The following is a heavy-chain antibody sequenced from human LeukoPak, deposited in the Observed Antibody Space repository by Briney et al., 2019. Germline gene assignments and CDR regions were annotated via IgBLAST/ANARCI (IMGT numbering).Heavy chain of an antibody. J-gene: IGHJ4*02. V-gene: IGHV4-59*08. Sequence: SETLSLTCTVSGDTISSYYRSWIRQPPGQGLEWIGYIYYSGSTNYNPSLKSRVNISVDTSKHQCSLKLTSVTAAHTAVYYCARIGGNDYWGQGTLVTVSS. CDR3: ARIGGNDY. CDR1: GDTISSYY. CDR2: IYYSGST. D-gene: IGHD4-23*01.